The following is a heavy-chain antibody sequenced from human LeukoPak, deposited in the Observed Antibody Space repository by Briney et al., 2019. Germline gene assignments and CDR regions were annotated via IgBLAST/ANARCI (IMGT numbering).Heavy chain of an antibody. D-gene: IGHD2-2*01. CDR2: IIPIFGTA. Sequence: SVKVSCKASGGTFSSYAISRVRQAPGQGLEWMGGIIPIFGTANYAQKFQGRVTITADESTSTAYMELSSLRSEDTAVYYCARDSNCSSTSCYYYYYGMDVWGQGTTVTVSS. CDR1: GGTFSSYA. J-gene: IGHJ6*02. V-gene: IGHV1-69*13. CDR3: ARDSNCSSTSCYYYYYGMDV.